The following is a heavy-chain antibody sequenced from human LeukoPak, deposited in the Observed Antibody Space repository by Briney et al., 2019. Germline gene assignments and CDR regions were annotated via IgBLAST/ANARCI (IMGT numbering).Heavy chain of an antibody. CDR1: GFTFSSYG. CDR2: ISGRGGRT. Sequence: GGSLRLSCAASGFTFSSYGMHWVRQAPGKGLEWVSAISGRGGRTYYADSVKGRFTISRDNSENTLYLQMNRLRADDTAIYYCAKSTWFDYFDYWGQGTLVTVSS. CDR3: AKSTWFDYFDY. J-gene: IGHJ4*02. D-gene: IGHD3-9*01. V-gene: IGHV3-23*01.